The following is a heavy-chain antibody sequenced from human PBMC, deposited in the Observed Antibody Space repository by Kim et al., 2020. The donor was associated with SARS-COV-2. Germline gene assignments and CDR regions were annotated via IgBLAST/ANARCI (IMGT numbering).Heavy chain of an antibody. CDR1: GFTLSRYW. V-gene: IGHV3-7*01. CDR3: ASLKGFDQ. Sequence: GGSLRLSCEASGFTLSRYWMSWVRQAPGKGLEWVANINQDGSKKFFVDSVRGRLTISRDNAKNSLYLQVNSLRAEDTAVYYCASLKGFDQWGQGTLVTVS. CDR2: INQDGSKK. J-gene: IGHJ4*02.